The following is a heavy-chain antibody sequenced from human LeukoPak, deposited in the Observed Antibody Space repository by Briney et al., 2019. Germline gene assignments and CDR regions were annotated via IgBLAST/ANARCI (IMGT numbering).Heavy chain of an antibody. CDR1: AGTFISYT. J-gene: IGHJ4*02. CDR2: IIPILGIA. D-gene: IGHD1-26*01. CDR3: ARDVGASDY. V-gene: IGHV1-69*04. Sequence: ASVKVSCKASAGTFISYTISWVRQAPGQGLEWMGRIIPILGIANYEQKFQGRVTITADKSTSTAYMELSSLRSEDTAVYYCARDVGASDYWGQGTLVTVSS.